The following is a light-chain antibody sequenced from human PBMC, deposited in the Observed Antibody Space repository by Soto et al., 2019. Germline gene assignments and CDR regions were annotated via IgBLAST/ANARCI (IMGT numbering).Light chain of an antibody. CDR1: SSDVGLYDY. J-gene: IGLJ1*01. Sequence: QSALTQPPSASGSPGQSVTISCTGTSSDVGLYDYVSWYQQHPGKVPKLMIYEVSKRPSGVSNRFSGSKSGNTASLTISGLQAEDEADYHCCSYAGSYTYVFGPGTKATVL. CDR3: CSYAGSYTYV. CDR2: EVS. V-gene: IGLV2-23*02.